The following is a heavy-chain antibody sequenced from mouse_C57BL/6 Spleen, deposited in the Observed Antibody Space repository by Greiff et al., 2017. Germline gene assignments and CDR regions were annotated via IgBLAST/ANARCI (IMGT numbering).Heavy chain of an antibody. D-gene: IGHD2-5*01. CDR2: IYPRSGNT. V-gene: IGHV1-81*01. J-gene: IGHJ4*01. CDR1: GYTFTSYG. CDR3: ARPLYSNYAMDY. Sequence: VKLVESGAELARPGASVKLSCKASGYTFTSYGISWVKQRTGQGLEWIGEIYPRSGNTYYNEKFKGKATLTADKSSSTAYMELRSLTSEDSAVYFCARPLYSNYAMDYWGQGTSVTVSS.